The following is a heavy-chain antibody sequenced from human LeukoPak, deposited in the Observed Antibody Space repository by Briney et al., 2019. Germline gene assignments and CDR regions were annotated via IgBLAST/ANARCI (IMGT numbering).Heavy chain of an antibody. Sequence: SETLSLTCTVSGGSIISYHWSWIRQPPGKGLEWIGYIYYSGSTNYNPSLKSRVTISVDASKNQFSLKLRSVTAADTAVYYCARVNSDRGYSYGYFDYWGQGTLVTVSS. CDR2: IYYSGST. J-gene: IGHJ4*02. CDR3: ARVNSDRGYSYGYFDY. V-gene: IGHV4-59*01. D-gene: IGHD5-18*01. CDR1: GGSIISYH.